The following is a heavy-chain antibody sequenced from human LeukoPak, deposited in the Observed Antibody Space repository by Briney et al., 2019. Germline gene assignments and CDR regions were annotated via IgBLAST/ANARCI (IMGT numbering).Heavy chain of an antibody. J-gene: IGHJ6*03. CDR1: GFTFSSYS. CDR3: AREDLQLWLPGCMDV. Sequence: GGSLRLSCAASGFTFSSYSMNWVRQAPGKGLEWVSYISSSSSTIYYADSVKGRFTISRDNAKNSLYLQMNSLRAEDTAVYYCAREDLQLWLPGCMDVWGKGTTVTVSS. D-gene: IGHD5-18*01. CDR2: ISSSSSTI. V-gene: IGHV3-48*04.